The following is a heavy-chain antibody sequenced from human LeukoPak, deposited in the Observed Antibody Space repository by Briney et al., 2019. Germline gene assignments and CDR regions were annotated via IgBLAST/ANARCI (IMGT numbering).Heavy chain of an antibody. D-gene: IGHD6-6*01. CDR3: ARGLYSSSSLFGY. J-gene: IGHJ4*02. Sequence: GGSLRLSCAASGFTFRNYVIHWVRQAPGKGLEWVSSISSSSSYIYYADSVKGRFTISRDNAKNSLYLQMNSLRAEDTAVYYCARGLYSSSSLFGYWGQGTLVTVSS. CDR1: GFTFRNYV. CDR2: ISSSSSYI. V-gene: IGHV3-21*01.